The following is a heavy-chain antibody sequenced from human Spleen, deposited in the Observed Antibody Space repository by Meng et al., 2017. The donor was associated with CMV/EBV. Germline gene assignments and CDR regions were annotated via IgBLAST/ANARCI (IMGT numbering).Heavy chain of an antibody. CDR2: IRSDGSNN. CDR1: GFSFSTYG. CDR3: AKSRPMLVVAMRAVYFDY. V-gene: IGHV3-30*02. Sequence: GESLKISCAASGFSFSTYGMHWVRQAPGKGLEWVAYIRSDGSNNYYANSVKGRFSISRDNSKNTVFLQMNSLRGEDTAVYHCAKSRPMLVVAMRAVYFDYWGQGALVTVSS. D-gene: IGHD3-22*01. J-gene: IGHJ4*02.